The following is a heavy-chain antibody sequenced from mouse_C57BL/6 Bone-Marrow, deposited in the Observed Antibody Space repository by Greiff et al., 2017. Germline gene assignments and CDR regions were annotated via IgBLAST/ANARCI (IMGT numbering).Heavy chain of an antibody. V-gene: IGHV1-50*01. CDR3: ARDYYGSRWYFDV. Sequence: VQLQQPGAELVKPGASVKLSCKASGYTFTSYWMQWVKQRPGQGLEWIGEIDPSDSYPNYNQNFKGKATLTVDTSSITAYMQLSSLTSEDSAVYYCARDYYGSRWYFDVWGTGTTVTVSS. CDR1: GYTFTSYW. D-gene: IGHD1-1*01. J-gene: IGHJ1*03. CDR2: IDPSDSYP.